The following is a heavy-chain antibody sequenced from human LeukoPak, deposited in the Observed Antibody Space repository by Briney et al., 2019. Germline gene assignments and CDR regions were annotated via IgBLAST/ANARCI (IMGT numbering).Heavy chain of an antibody. CDR2: IYSGGST. CDR1: GFTVSSNY. CDR3: AREHSSSTFDP. D-gene: IGHD6-6*01. Sequence: PGGSLRLSCAASGFTVSSNYMSWVRHAPGKGLEWVSVIYSGGSTYYADSVKGRFTISRDNSKNTLYLQMNSLRAEDTAVYYCAREHSSSTFDPWGQGTLVTVSS. J-gene: IGHJ5*02. V-gene: IGHV3-53*01.